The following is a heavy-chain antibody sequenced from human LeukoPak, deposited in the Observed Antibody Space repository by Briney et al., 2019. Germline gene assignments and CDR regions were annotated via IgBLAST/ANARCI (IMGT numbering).Heavy chain of an antibody. CDR1: GFTFSSYG. D-gene: IGHD2-21*02. Sequence: GESLKISCAASGFTFSSYGMHWVRQAPGKGLEWVAVISYDGSNKYYADSVKGRFTISRDNSKNTLYLQMNSLRAEDTAVYYCAKDPCGGDCYAHDFWGQGTLVTVSS. CDR2: ISYDGSNK. CDR3: AKDPCGGDCYAHDF. V-gene: IGHV3-30*18. J-gene: IGHJ4*02.